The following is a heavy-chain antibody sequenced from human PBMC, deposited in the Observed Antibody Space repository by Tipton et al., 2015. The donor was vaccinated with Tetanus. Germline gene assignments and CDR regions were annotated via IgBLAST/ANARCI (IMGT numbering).Heavy chain of an antibody. D-gene: IGHD3-22*01. CDR3: ARGGPYYSDTSNDYHFYGMDV. J-gene: IGHJ6*02. V-gene: IGHV4-61*01. CDR2: IYQSGST. CDR1: GGSVNSGSYY. Sequence: GLVKPSETLSLTCTVSGGSVNSGSYYWSWIRQPPGKGLEWIGYIYQSGSTSYSPSLGSRVTISLETSKNQFSLRLSSVTAADTAVYYCARGGPYYSDTSNDYHFYGMDVWGQGTTVTASS.